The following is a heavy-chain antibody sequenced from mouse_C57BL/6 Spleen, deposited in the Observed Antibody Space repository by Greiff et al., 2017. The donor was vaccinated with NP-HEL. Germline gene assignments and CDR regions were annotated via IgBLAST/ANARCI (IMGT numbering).Heavy chain of an antibody. J-gene: IGHJ2*01. V-gene: IGHV1-19*01. D-gene: IGHD4-1*01. Sequence: VQLQQSGPVLVKPGASVKMSCKASGYTFTDYYMNWVKQSHGKSLEWIGVINPYNGGTSYNQKFKGKATLTVDKSSSTAYMELNSLTSEDSAVYYCARSGKGDYYFDYWGQGTTLTVSS. CDR3: ARSGKGDYYFDY. CDR2: INPYNGGT. CDR1: GYTFTDYY.